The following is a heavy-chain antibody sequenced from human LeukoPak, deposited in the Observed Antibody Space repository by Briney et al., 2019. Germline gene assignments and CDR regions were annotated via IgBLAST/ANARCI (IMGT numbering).Heavy chain of an antibody. D-gene: IGHD3-16*02. Sequence: GRSLRLSCAASGFTFSSYATHWVRQAPGKGLEWVAVISYDGSNKYYADSVKGRFTISRDNSKNTLYLQMNSLRAEDTAVYYCARWALSSLGAFDIWGQGTMVTVSS. CDR2: ISYDGSNK. CDR1: GFTFSSYA. CDR3: ARWALSSLGAFDI. V-gene: IGHV3-30-3*01. J-gene: IGHJ3*02.